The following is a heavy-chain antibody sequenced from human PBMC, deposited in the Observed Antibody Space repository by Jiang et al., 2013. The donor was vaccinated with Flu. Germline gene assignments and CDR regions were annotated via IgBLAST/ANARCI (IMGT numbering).Heavy chain of an antibody. CDR2: SSLXFGT. CDR3: ARGLKYHVENNWFES. V-gene: IGHV1-69*01. CDR1: RIFRSNA. J-gene: IGHJ5*01. Sequence: SGAEVKKPGVLGEGLLQGFWRIFRSNAISWVRQAPGQGLEWMGGSSLXFGTQNMHRSSRGRVTITADESTNTVYMEVSSLRSEDTAVYYCARGLKYHVENNWFESWGQGTLVTVSS. D-gene: IGHD2-2*01.